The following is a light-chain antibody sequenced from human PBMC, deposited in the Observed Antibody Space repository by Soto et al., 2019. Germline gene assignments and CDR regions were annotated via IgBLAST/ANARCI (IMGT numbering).Light chain of an antibody. CDR2: TAS. CDR3: QKYDTAWT. V-gene: IGKV1-5*03. Sequence: DIQMTQSPSTLSASVGDRVTITCRASQSISTWLAWYQQKPGKAPKLLIYTASSLESGVPSRFSGSGSGTESTLTISSLQPDDFATYYCQKYDTAWTFGQGTKVDIK. CDR1: QSISTW. J-gene: IGKJ1*01.